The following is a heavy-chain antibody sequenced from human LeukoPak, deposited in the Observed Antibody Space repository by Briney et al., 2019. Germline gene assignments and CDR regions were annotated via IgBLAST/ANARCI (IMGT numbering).Heavy chain of an antibody. CDR2: IYYSGST. D-gene: IGHD6-13*01. Sequence: PSETLSLTCTVSGDSISSYFWTWIRQPPGKGLEWIGYIYYSGSTNYNPSLKSRITISVDTSKNQFSLKLNSVTAADTAVYYCAKALYSTSSSYYYGMDVWGQGTTVTVSS. J-gene: IGHJ6*02. CDR1: GDSISSYF. V-gene: IGHV4-59*08. CDR3: AKALYSTSSSYYYGMDV.